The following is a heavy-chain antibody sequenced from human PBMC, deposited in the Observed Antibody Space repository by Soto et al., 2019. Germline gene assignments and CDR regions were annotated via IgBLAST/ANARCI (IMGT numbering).Heavy chain of an antibody. D-gene: IGHD2-15*01. CDR1: GFTFSDHY. CDR2: TRNKANSYTT. Sequence: EVQLVESGGGLVQPGGSLRLSCAASGFTFSDHYMDWVRQAPGKGLEWVGRTRNKANSYTTEYAASVKGRFTISRDDSKNSLYLQMNGLKTEDTAVYYCARGIGYCSGGSCYPPYWYFDLWGRGTLVTVSS. V-gene: IGHV3-72*01. CDR3: ARGIGYCSGGSCYPPYWYFDL. J-gene: IGHJ2*01.